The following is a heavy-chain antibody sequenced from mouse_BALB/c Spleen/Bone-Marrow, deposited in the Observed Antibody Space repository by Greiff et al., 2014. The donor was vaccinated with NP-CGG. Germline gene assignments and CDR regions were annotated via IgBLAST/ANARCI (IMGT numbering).Heavy chain of an antibody. D-gene: IGHD2-3*01. CDR1: GYTFTSYD. J-gene: IGHJ4*01. V-gene: IGHV1S56*01. Sequence: VQVVESGAELVKPGGSVRLSCTASGYTFTSYDTTWVRQSPEQGLEWIGWIFPGDSSTKYKEKFKGKATLTTDKSSSTAYMQLSRLTSEDSAVYFCAHDGLLSGMDYWGQGTSVTVSS. CDR3: AHDGLLSGMDY. CDR2: IFPGDSST.